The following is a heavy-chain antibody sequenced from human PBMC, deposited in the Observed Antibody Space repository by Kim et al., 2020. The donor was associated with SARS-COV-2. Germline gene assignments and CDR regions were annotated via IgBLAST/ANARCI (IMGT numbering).Heavy chain of an antibody. Sequence: SETLSLTCAVYGGSFSGYYWSWIRQPPGKGLEWIGEINHSGSTNYNPSLKSRVTISVDTSKNQFSLKLSSVTAADTAVYYCATMRPDTAMVGAGDFDYWGQGTLVTVSS. V-gene: IGHV4-34*01. CDR2: INHSGST. J-gene: IGHJ4*02. D-gene: IGHD5-18*01. CDR3: ATMRPDTAMVGAGDFDY. CDR1: GGSFSGYY.